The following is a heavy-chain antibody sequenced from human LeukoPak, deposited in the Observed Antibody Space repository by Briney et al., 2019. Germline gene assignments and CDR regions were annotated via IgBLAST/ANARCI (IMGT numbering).Heavy chain of an antibody. CDR1: GFTFSSYG. CDR3: ARSLTMVRAYDY. V-gene: IGHV3-30*02. CDR2: IQYDGSNK. D-gene: IGHD3-10*01. Sequence: GGSLRLSCAPPGFTFSSYGMLWVRQAPGKGLEWVTFIQYDGSNKYYADSVKGRFTISRDNSKNTVYLQMNSLRTEDTAVYYCARSLTMVRAYDYWGQGTLVTVSS. J-gene: IGHJ4*02.